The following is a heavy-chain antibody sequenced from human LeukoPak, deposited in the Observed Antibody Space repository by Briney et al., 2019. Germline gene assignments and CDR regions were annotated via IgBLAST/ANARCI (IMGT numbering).Heavy chain of an antibody. CDR2: IIPIFGTA. V-gene: IGHV1-69*05. CDR3: AKGYSSGWHDWFDP. D-gene: IGHD6-19*01. Sequence: GASVKVSCKASGGTFSSYAISWVRQAPGQGREWMGGIIPIFGTANYAQKFQGRVTITTDESTSTAYMELSSLRSEDTAVYYCAKGYSSGWHDWFDPWGQGTLVTVSS. J-gene: IGHJ5*02. CDR1: GGTFSSYA.